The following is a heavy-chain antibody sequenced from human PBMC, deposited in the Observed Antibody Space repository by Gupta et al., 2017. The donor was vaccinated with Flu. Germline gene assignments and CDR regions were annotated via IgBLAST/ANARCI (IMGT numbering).Heavy chain of an antibody. D-gene: IGHD4-11*01. J-gene: IGHJ5*02. Sequence: QVQLQQWGAGLLKPSETLSPTRAVYNASLSGSYWSWIRQPPGKGPEWIGEIEHSGGTNYNPSLKSRVTMSVDTSKNQFSLNLYSVTAADTAIYYCTRLGGFTVGYNWFDPWGQGTLVTVSS. V-gene: IGHV4-34*01. CDR2: IEHSGGT. CDR1: NASLSGSY. CDR3: TRLGGFTVGYNWFDP.